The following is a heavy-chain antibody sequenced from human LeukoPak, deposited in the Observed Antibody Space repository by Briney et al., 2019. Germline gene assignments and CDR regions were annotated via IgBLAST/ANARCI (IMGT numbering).Heavy chain of an antibody. CDR2: INPNSGGT. V-gene: IGHV1-2*02. CDR3: ARRAGSSGWYYFDH. D-gene: IGHD6-19*01. J-gene: IGHJ4*02. CDR1: GYTFTGYY. Sequence: ASVKVSCKASGYTFTGYYMHWVRQAPGQGLEWMGWINPNSGGTNYAQKFQGRVTMTRDTSISTAYMELSRLRSDDTAVYYCARRAGSSGWYYFDHWGQGTLVTVSS.